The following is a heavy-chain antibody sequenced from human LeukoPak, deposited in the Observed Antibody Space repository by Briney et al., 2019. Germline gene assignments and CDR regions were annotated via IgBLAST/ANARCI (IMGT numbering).Heavy chain of an antibody. D-gene: IGHD3-22*01. CDR2: ISGNGDNT. V-gene: IGHV3-23*01. Sequence: PGGSLRLSCAASGFTFSNYAMTWVRQAPGKGLEWVSTISGNGDNTYYSDSVKGRFTISRDNSKNTLYLQMNSLRAEDTAVYYCAGISGYYRTFHYYYYMDVWGKGTTVTVSS. CDR3: AGISGYYRTFHYYYYMDV. CDR1: GFTFSNYA. J-gene: IGHJ6*03.